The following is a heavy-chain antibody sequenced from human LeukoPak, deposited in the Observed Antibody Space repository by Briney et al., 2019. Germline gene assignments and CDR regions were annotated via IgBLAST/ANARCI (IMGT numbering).Heavy chain of an antibody. J-gene: IGHJ4*02. CDR2: IKQDGSEK. CDR1: GLILIDSA. V-gene: IGHV3-7*01. D-gene: IGHD6-19*01. Sequence: GGSLRLSCTASGLILIDSAMTWVRQAPGKGLEWVANIKQDGSEKYYVDSVKGRFTISRDNAKNSLYLQMNSLRAEDTAVYYCARDGSIAVAGITSRSRPFDYWGQGTLVTVSS. CDR3: ARDGSIAVAGITSRSRPFDY.